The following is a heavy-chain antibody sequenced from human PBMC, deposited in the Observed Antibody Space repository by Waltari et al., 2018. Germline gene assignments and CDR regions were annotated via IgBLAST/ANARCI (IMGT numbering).Heavy chain of an antibody. CDR2: IYYSGST. CDR1: GGSISSSSYY. V-gene: IGHV4-39*01. J-gene: IGHJ3*02. CDR3: ARLTPEEAFDI. Sequence: QLQLQESGPGLVKPSETLSLTCTVSGGSISSSSYYWGWIRQPPGKGLEWIGSIYYSGSTYYNPSLKRRVTISVDTSKNQFSLKLSSVTAADTAVYYCARLTPEEAFDIWGQGTMVTVSS.